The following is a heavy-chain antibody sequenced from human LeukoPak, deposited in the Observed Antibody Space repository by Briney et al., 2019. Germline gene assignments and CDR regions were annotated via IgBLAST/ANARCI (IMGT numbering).Heavy chain of an antibody. CDR1: GGSISSYY. V-gene: IGHV4-59*01. J-gene: IGHJ5*02. CDR2: IYYSGST. CDR3: ARDVDSSGYYRPGNWFDP. D-gene: IGHD3-22*01. Sequence: SETLSLTCTVSGGSISSYYWSWIRQPPGKGLEWIGYIYYSGSTIYNPSLKSRVTISVDTSKNQFSLKLSSVTAADTAVYYCARDVDSSGYYRPGNWFDPWGQGTLVTVSS.